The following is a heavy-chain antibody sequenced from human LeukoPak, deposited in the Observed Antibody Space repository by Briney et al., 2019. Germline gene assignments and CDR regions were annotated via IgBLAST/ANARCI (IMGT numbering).Heavy chain of an antibody. CDR1: GYTFTGYY. D-gene: IGHD6-13*01. Sequence: ASVKVSCKASGYTFTGYYMHWVRQAPGQGLEWMGRINPNSGGTNYAQKFQGRVTMTRDTSISTAYMEPSRLRSDDTAVYYCARDVEGIAAAGSDYWGQGTLVTVSS. V-gene: IGHV1-2*06. CDR3: ARDVEGIAAAGSDY. J-gene: IGHJ4*02. CDR2: INPNSGGT.